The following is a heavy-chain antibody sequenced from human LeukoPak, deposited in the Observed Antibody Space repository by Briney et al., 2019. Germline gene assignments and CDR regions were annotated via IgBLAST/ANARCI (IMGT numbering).Heavy chain of an antibody. CDR2: ISYDGSNK. V-gene: IGHV3-30*04. CDR3: ARDFHYYYGSGSPYFDY. J-gene: IGHJ4*02. CDR1: GFTFSSFA. Sequence: GGSLRLSCAASGFTFSSFAMHWVRQAPGKGLEWVALISYDGSNKYYADSVKGRFTISRDNSKNTLYLQMNSLRAEDTAVYYCARDFHYYYGSGSPYFDYWGQGTLVTVSS. D-gene: IGHD3-10*01.